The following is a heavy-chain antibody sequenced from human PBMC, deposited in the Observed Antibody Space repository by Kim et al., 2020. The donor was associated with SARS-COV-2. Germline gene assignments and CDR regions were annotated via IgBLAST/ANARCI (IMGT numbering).Heavy chain of an antibody. CDR3: ARDQYSSGWFDY. Sequence: SVKVSCKASGGTFSSYAISWVRQAPGQGLEWMGGIIPIFGTANYAQKFQGRVTITADESTSTAYMELSSLRSEDTAVYYCARDQYSSGWFDYWGQGTLVTVSS. D-gene: IGHD6-19*01. V-gene: IGHV1-69*13. CDR1: GGTFSSYA. J-gene: IGHJ4*02. CDR2: IIPIFGTA.